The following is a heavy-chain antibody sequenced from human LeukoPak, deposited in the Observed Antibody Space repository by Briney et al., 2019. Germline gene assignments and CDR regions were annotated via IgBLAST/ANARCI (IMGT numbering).Heavy chain of an antibody. CDR3: ARGLHSRLYDSSVYYPY. CDR2: INWNGGST. D-gene: IGHD3-22*01. CDR1: GFTFDDYG. V-gene: IGHV3-20*04. J-gene: IGHJ4*02. Sequence: GGSLRLSCAASGFTFDDYGMSWVRQAPGKGLEWVSGINWNGGSTGYADSVKGRFTVSRDNAKNSLYLQMNSLRAEDTAIYYCARGLHSRLYDSSVYYPYWGQGTLVTVSS.